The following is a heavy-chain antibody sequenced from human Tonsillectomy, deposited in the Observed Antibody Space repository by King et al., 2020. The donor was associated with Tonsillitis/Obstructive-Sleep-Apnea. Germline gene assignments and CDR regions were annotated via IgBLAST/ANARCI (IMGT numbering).Heavy chain of an antibody. CDR2: IYYSGST. CDR3: VRHARVRDYYYYIVV. V-gene: IGHV4-39*01. D-gene: IGHD3-3*01. CDR1: GGSISSSSYY. Sequence: QLQESGPGLLKPSETLSLTCTVSGGSISSSSYYWGWIRQPPGKGLEWIGSIYYSGSTYYNPSLKSRVTISADTSRNQTSLRLNSVTASDTALYSCVRHARVRDYYYYIVVWGEGTTVTVSS. J-gene: IGHJ6*03.